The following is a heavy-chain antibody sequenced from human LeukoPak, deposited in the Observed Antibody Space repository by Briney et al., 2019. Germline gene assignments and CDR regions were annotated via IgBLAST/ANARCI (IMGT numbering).Heavy chain of an antibody. D-gene: IGHD2-21*01. CDR3: AKSQQATTFVVGYMDV. J-gene: IGHJ6*03. CDR1: GFTFSSYG. CDR2: IWYDGSNK. Sequence: GRSLRLSCAASGFTFSSYGMHWVRQAPGKGLEWVAVIWYDGSNKYHADSVKGRFTISRDNSKNTLYLQMNSLRAEDTAVYYCAKSQQATTFVVGYMDVWGKGTTVTVSS. V-gene: IGHV3-33*06.